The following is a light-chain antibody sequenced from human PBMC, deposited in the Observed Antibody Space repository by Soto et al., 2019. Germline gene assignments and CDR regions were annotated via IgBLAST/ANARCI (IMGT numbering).Light chain of an antibody. Sequence: IQLTQSPSSLSASVGDSVTITCRASQGISRYLSWYQQKPGRAPKLLISAASTLQSGVPARFSGSGSGTDFTLSITSLQPEDFATYYCQQYYSYPPITFDQGTRLEIK. V-gene: IGKV1-9*01. CDR3: QQYYSYPPIT. CDR1: QGISRY. CDR2: AAS. J-gene: IGKJ5*01.